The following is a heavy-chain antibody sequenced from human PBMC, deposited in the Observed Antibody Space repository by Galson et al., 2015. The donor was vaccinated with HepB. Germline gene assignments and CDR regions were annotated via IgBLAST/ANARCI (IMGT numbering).Heavy chain of an antibody. V-gene: IGHV1-18*04. Sequence: SVKVSCKASGYTFTSYGISWVRQAPGQGLEWMGWISAYNGNTNYAQKLQGRVTMTTDTSTSTAYMELRSLRSDDTAVYYCARADITTIFGVAPPFDYWGQGTLVTVSS. CDR1: GYTFTSYG. J-gene: IGHJ4*02. D-gene: IGHD3-3*01. CDR3: ARADITTIFGVAPPFDY. CDR2: ISAYNGNT.